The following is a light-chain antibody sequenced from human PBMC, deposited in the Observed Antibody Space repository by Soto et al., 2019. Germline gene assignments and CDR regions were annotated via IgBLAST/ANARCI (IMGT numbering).Light chain of an antibody. CDR3: QQYNSYPYT. V-gene: IGKV1-5*03. J-gene: IGKJ2*01. Sequence: DIQMTQSPSTLSASVGDRVTITCRASQSISSWLAWYQQKPGKAPKLLIFKASSLQSGVPSRFSRSGSGTEFTLTISSLQPDDFATYYCQQYNSYPYTFGQGINLEIK. CDR1: QSISSW. CDR2: KAS.